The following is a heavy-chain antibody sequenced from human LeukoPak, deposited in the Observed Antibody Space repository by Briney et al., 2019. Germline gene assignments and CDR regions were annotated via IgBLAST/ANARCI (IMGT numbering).Heavy chain of an antibody. CDR3: VKDSTTTWFGGDSK. Sequence: GGSLRLSCAASGFTFSYYGLHWVRQAPGKGLEWVALISTDGSNKNYADSVKGRFTISRDNSKNTLYLQMNSLRAEDTAVYYCVKDSTTTWFGGDSKWGQGTLVTVSS. CDR2: ISTDGSNK. CDR1: GFTFSYYG. D-gene: IGHD3-10*01. J-gene: IGHJ4*02. V-gene: IGHV3-30*18.